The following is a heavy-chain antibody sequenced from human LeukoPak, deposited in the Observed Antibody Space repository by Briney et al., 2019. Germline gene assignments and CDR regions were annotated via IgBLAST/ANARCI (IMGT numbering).Heavy chain of an antibody. CDR1: GGSFSGYY. CDR3: ARDGITMVRGVIHRRNWFDP. V-gene: IGHV4-34*01. CDR2: INHSGST. D-gene: IGHD3-10*01. J-gene: IGHJ5*02. Sequence: SETLSLTCAVYGGSFSGYYWSWIRQPPGKGLEWIGEINHSGSTNYNPSLKSRVTISVDTSKNQFSLKLSSVTAEDTAVYYCARDGITMVRGVIHRRNWFDPWGQGTLVTVSS.